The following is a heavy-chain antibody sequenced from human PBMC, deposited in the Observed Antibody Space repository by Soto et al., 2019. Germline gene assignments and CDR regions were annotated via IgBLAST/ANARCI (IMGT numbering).Heavy chain of an antibody. CDR3: ARDLGYYYDSSGYYFDY. Sequence: GESLKISCAASGFTFSSYEMNWVRQAPGKGLEWVSYISSSGSTIYYADSVKGRFTISRDNAKNSLYLQMNSLRAEDTAVYYCARDLGYYYDSSGYYFDYWGQGTLVTVSS. CDR1: GFTFSSYE. J-gene: IGHJ4*02. D-gene: IGHD3-22*01. V-gene: IGHV3-48*03. CDR2: ISSSGSTI.